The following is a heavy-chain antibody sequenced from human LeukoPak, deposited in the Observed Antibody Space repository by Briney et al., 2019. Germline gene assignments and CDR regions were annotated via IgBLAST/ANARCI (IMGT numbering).Heavy chain of an antibody. J-gene: IGHJ6*03. V-gene: IGHV3-53*01. CDR1: GIIVRSNY. CDR2: IYPGGTT. CDR3: ARGGYYYMDD. D-gene: IGHD6-13*01. Sequence: GGSLRLSCVVSGIIVRSNYMTWVRQAPGKGPEWVSVIYPGGTTFYADSVKGRFTISRDTSENTLYLLMNSLRAEDSAEYYCARGGYYYMDDWGKGTTVTVSS.